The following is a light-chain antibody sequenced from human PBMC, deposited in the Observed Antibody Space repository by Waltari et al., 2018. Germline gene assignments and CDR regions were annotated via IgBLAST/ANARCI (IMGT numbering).Light chain of an antibody. V-gene: IGKV3-15*01. CDR2: GAS. J-gene: IGKJ2*01. CDR1: CSIDSN. Sequence: ELVLTTPPGTLCVSPGVSATPSCRASCSIDSNLAWYQQKPGQAPRLLISGASSRVMGTPARFSGSGSGGEFTLTISSVQSEDIAVYYCQQWNSWPSFGQGTRLQIK. CDR3: QQWNSWPS.